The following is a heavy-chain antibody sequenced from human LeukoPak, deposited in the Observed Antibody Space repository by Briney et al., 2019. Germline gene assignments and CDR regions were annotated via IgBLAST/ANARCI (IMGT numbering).Heavy chain of an antibody. J-gene: IGHJ6*02. V-gene: IGHV1-24*01. D-gene: IGHD3-3*01. CDR2: FDPEDGET. Sequence: GASVNLSCKVSGYTLTELSMHWVRQAPGKGLEWMGGFDPEDGETIYAQKFQGRVTMTEDTSTDTAYMELSSLRSEDTAVYYCARDMLEYYDFWSGYFGYYYYGMDVWGQGTTVTVSS. CDR3: ARDMLEYYDFWSGYFGYYYYGMDV. CDR1: GYTLTELS.